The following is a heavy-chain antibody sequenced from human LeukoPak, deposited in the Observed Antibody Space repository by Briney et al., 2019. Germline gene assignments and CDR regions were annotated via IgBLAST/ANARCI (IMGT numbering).Heavy chain of an antibody. D-gene: IGHD5-24*01. J-gene: IGHJ3*02. CDR2: ISGSGGST. CDR3: AKDLGGWLQFGERAFDI. Sequence: GGSLRLSCAASGFTFSSYAMSWVRQAPGKGLEWVSAISGSGGSTYYADSVKGRFTISRDNSKNTLYLQMNSLRAEDTAVYYCAKDLGGWLQFGERAFDIWGQGTMVTVSS. V-gene: IGHV3-23*01. CDR1: GFTFSSYA.